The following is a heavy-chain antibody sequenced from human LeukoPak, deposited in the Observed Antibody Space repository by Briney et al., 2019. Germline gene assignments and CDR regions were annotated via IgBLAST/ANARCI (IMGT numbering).Heavy chain of an antibody. V-gene: IGHV3-21*01. CDR1: GFAFYSYT. J-gene: IGHJ5*02. CDR3: AREYVDGATNYFDP. CDR2: ISSASSYI. Sequence: GGSLRLSCEASGFAFYSYTINWVRQAPGKGLEWVSSISSASSYIYYADSVKGRFTISRDNAKNSLYLQMSSLRADDTGLYFCAREYVDGATNYFDPWGQGTLVTVSS. D-gene: IGHD5-12*01.